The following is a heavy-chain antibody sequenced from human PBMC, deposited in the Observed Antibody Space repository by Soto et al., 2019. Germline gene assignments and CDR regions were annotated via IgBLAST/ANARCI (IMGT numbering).Heavy chain of an antibody. D-gene: IGHD1-26*01. CDR2: IIPIFGTA. V-gene: IGHV1-69*13. J-gene: IGHJ6*02. CDR3: ARAHLWELVHHYYYYGMDV. Sequence: SVEVSCKASGGTFSSYAISWVRQAPGQGLEWMGGIIPIFGTANYAQKFQGRVTITADESTSTAYMELSSVTAADTAVYYCARAHLWELVHHYYYYGMDVWGQGTTVTVSS. CDR1: GGTFSSYA.